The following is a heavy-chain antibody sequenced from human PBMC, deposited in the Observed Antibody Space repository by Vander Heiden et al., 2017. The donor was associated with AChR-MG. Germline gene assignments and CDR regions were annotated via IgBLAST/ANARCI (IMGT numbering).Heavy chain of an antibody. CDR1: GFTFSSYE. V-gene: IGHV3-48*03. CDR2: ISSSGSTI. CDR3: ARWSGSRGRYYYYYMDV. Sequence: EVQLVESGGGLVQPGGSLRLSCAASGFTFSSYEMNWVRQAPGKGLGWVSYISSSGSTIYYADSVKGRFTISRDNAKNSLYLQMNSLRAEDTAVYYCARWSGSRGRYYYYYMDVWGKGTTVTVSS. J-gene: IGHJ6*03. D-gene: IGHD3-3*01.